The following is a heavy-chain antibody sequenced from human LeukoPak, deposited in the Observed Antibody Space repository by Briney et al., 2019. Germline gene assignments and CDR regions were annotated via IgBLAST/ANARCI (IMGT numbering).Heavy chain of an antibody. CDR1: GGSISSSSYY. Sequence: SETLSLTCTVSGGSISSSSYYWGWIRQPPGKGLEWIGSIYFSGSTYYNPSLKGRVTISVDTSKNQFSLKLSSVTAADTAVYYCAREEDCGGDCRPDAFDIWGQGTMVTVSS. CDR2: IYFSGST. D-gene: IGHD2-21*02. V-gene: IGHV4-39*07. J-gene: IGHJ3*02. CDR3: AREEDCGGDCRPDAFDI.